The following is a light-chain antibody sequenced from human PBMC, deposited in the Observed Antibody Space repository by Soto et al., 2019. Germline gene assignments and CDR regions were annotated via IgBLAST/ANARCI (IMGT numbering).Light chain of an antibody. Sequence: DIQMTQFPSTLSASVGDRVTITCRASQSIRSWLAWYQQKPGKAPNLLIYKASSLPSGVPSRFSGSGYGTECTLTISSLQPDDIATYYCQQYDSYSTFGGGTKVQIK. V-gene: IGKV1-5*03. CDR3: QQYDSYST. CDR1: QSIRSW. J-gene: IGKJ4*01. CDR2: KAS.